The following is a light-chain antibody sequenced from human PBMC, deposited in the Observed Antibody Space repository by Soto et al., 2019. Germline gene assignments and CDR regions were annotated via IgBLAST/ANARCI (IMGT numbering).Light chain of an antibody. V-gene: IGKV1-39*01. CDR1: QSINND. CDR2: AAS. CDR3: QQSYRAPLT. J-gene: IGKJ4*01. Sequence: DLQMTQSPSSLSASVGDRVTITCRASQSINNDLNWYQQKPGKAPKLLLYAASSLKSGVPSRFSGSGSGTDFTLTISTLQPEDFATYYCQQSYRAPLTFGGGTKVEIK.